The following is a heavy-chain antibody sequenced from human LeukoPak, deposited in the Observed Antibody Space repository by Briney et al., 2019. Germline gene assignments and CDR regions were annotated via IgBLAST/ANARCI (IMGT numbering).Heavy chain of an antibody. J-gene: IGHJ4*02. V-gene: IGHV3-30*01. Sequence: PGGSLTLSCSASGFTFSNYAMHWVRQAPGRGLEWVSLISSGGTYEYYADSGKGRFTSSTDNSQNTLYLHMNSLRAEDTAVYSCERDSTYYYDSGSSGPHYFDNWGQGNLVTVSS. CDR1: GFTFSNYA. D-gene: IGHD3-10*01. CDR3: ERDSTYYYDSGSSGPHYFDN. CDR2: ISSGGTYE.